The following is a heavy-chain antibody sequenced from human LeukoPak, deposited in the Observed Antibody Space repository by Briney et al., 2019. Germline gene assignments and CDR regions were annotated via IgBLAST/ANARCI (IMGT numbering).Heavy chain of an antibody. CDR3: ARGSSYYDSSGYGYSDY. CDR2: MNPNSGNT. J-gene: IGHJ4*02. Sequence: GASVKVSCKASGYTFTSYDINWVRQATGQGLEWMGWMNPNSGNTGYAQKFQGRVTMTRNTSISTAYMELSSLRSEDTAVYYCARGSSYYDSSGYGYSDYWGQGTLVTVSS. V-gene: IGHV1-8*01. D-gene: IGHD3-22*01. CDR1: GYTFTSYD.